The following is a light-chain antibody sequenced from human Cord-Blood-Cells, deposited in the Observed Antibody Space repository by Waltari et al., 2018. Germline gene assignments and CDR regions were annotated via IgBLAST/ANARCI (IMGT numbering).Light chain of an antibody. CDR2: DVG. J-gene: IGLJ3*02. Sequence: QSALTQPASVSGSPGQSITISCTGTSSDVGGYNYVSWYQQPPGKAPKLMIYDVGKRPSGVSNRFSGSKSGNTASLTVSGLQAEDEADYYCSSYTSSSTWVFGGGTKLTVL. CDR3: SSYTSSSTWV. V-gene: IGLV2-14*01. CDR1: SSDVGGYNY.